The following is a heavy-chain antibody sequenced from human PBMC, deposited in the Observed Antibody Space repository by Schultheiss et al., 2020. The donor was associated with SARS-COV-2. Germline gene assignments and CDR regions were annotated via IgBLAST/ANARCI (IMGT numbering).Heavy chain of an antibody. J-gene: IGHJ4*02. V-gene: IGHV3-53*01. CDR2: IYSGGST. Sequence: GGSLRLSCAASGFTVSSNYMSWVRQAPGKGLEWVSVIYSGGSTYYADSVKGRFAISRDNAKTSLYLQMNSLRAEDTAVYYCARDIVAAAFDYWGQGTLVTVSS. CDR3: ARDIVAAAFDY. CDR1: GFTVSSNY. D-gene: IGHD2-15*01.